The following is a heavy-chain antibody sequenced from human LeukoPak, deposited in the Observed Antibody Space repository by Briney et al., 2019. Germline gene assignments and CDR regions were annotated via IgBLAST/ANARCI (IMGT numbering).Heavy chain of an antibody. CDR3: AELGITMIGGV. V-gene: IGHV3-48*04. CDR2: ISSSGSTI. D-gene: IGHD3-10*02. Sequence: GGSLRLSCAASGFTVSSNFMTWVRQAPGKGLEWVSYISSSGSTIYYADSVKGRFTISRDNAKNSLYLQMNSLRAEDTAVYYCAELGITMIGGVWGKGTTVTISS. CDR1: GFTVSSNF. J-gene: IGHJ6*04.